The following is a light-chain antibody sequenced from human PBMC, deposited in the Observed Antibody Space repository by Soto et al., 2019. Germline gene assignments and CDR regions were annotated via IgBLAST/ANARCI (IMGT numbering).Light chain of an antibody. CDR3: QQSYSSPYT. J-gene: IGKJ2*01. CDR1: QSISRY. CDR2: DAS. V-gene: IGKV1-39*01. Sequence: DIQMTQSPSALSASGGDRVTITCRASQSISRYLNWYQQKPGQAPKLLMFDASSLQIGVPWRVGGSASGTDFTLTITGLQPEALAPYYCQQSYSSPYTFGQGTKLEIK.